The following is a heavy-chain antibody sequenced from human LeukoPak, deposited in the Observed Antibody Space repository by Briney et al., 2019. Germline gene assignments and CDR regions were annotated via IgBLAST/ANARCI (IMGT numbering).Heavy chain of an antibody. CDR3: ARESEGPFNHYYYYYYGMDV. J-gene: IGHJ6*02. V-gene: IGHV3-30-3*01. D-gene: IGHD1-14*01. Sequence: PGGSLRLSCAASGFIFTNYFMSWVRQAPGKGLEWVAVISYDGSNKYYADSVKGRFTISRDNSKNTLYLQMNSLRAEDTAVYYCARESEGPFNHYYYYYYGMDVWGQGTTVTVSS. CDR1: GFIFTNYF. CDR2: ISYDGSNK.